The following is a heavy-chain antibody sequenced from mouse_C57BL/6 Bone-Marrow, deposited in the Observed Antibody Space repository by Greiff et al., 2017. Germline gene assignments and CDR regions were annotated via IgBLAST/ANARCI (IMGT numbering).Heavy chain of an antibody. D-gene: IGHD2-2*01. CDR2: IDPSDSYP. J-gene: IGHJ1*03. CDR1: GYTFTSYW. CDR3: ARWGGYPWNFDV. V-gene: IGHV1-59*01. Sequence: QVQLQQPGAELVRPGTSVKLSCKASGYTFTSYWMNWVKQRPGQGLEWIGVIDPSDSYPTYNQKFKGKATLTVDTSSSTAYMQLSGLASEDSSVYYCARWGGYPWNFDVGGTGTTVTVSS.